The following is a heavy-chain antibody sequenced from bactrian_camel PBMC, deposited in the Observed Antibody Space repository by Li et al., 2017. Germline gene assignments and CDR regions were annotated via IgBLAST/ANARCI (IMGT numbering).Heavy chain of an antibody. CDR3: AAGRCLAFPSSWLSVSRYNY. V-gene: IGHV3S1*01. CDR2: IVTLGGTT. J-gene: IGHJ4*01. D-gene: IGHD3*01. Sequence: HVQLVESGGGSVQAGGSLRLSCAVSGYTVSRKCMAWFRQAPGKRREGVAAIVTLGGTTYYDDSVTGRFTISQDNAKKTTYLQMDHLKTEDTAMYYCAAGRCLAFPSSWLSVSRYNYWGQGTQVTVS. CDR1: GYTVSRKC.